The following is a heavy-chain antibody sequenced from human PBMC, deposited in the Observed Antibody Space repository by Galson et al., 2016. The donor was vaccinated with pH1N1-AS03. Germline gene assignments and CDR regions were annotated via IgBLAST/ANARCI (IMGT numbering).Heavy chain of an antibody. V-gene: IGHV2-70*20. CDR3: SRVWGAAAGYFDY. D-gene: IGHD6-13*01. CDR1: GFSLTSPGVC. CDR2: IDSDDDK. Sequence: PALVKPTQTLTLTCSFSGFSLTSPGVCVTWVRQPPGKALEWLATIDSDDDKYYTTSLKTRLTISKDTSKTQVVLTMTNMDPVDTATYYCSRVWGAAAGYFDYCGPGNLVIVSS. J-gene: IGHJ4*02.